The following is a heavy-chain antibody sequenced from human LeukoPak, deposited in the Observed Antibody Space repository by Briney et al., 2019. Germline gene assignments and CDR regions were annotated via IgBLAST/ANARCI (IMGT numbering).Heavy chain of an antibody. V-gene: IGHV4-34*01. Sequence: PSETLSLTCAVYGGSFSGYYWSWIRQPPGKGLEWIGEINHSGSTNYNPSLKSRVTISVDTSKNQSSLKLSSVTAADTAVYYCARGSVVVPAKSRGMDVWGKGTTVTVSS. D-gene: IGHD2-2*01. J-gene: IGHJ6*04. CDR2: INHSGST. CDR3: ARGSVVVPAKSRGMDV. CDR1: GGSFSGYY.